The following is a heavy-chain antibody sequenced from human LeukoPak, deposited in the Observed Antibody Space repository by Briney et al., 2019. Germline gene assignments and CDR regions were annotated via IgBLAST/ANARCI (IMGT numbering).Heavy chain of an antibody. J-gene: IGHJ4*02. CDR2: IKHSGSP. CDR3: VREREQRDKRQYATGYDY. D-gene: IGHD2-2*01. Sequence: PGGSLRLSCAASGFTFSSYAMSWIRQAPEKGLEWIGEIKHSGSPDYNPSLKSRVTISIDTSKNQLSLKVSSVTAADTAVYYCVREREQRDKRQYATGYDYWGQGTLVTVSS. CDR1: GFTFSSYA. V-gene: IGHV4-34*01.